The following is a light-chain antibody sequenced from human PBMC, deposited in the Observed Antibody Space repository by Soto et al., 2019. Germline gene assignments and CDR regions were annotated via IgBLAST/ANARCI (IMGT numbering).Light chain of an antibody. CDR2: GAS. Sequence: EIVLTQSPGTLSLSPGERATLSCRASQSVSSSYLAWYQQKPGQAPRLLMYGASSRATGIPDRFSGGGSATDFTLTISRLEPEDFAVYHCQQYGSSGWTFGQGTKVEIK. J-gene: IGKJ1*01. V-gene: IGKV3-20*01. CDR1: QSVSSSY. CDR3: QQYGSSGWT.